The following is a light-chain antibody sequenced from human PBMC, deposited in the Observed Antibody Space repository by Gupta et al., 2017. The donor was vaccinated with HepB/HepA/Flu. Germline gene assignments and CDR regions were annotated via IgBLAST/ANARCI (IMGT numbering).Light chain of an antibody. J-gene: IGLJ3*02. CDR2: EVT. Sequence: SVLTQPASVSGSPGQSITISCTGTSSDGGSYMLVSWYQQPHPGKAPKLMIYEVTKRPSGVSNGFSGSKSGNTASLTISGLQAEDEADYYCCSYPNNKTYGVVFGGGTKLTVL. V-gene: IGLV2-23*02. CDR1: SSDGGSYML. CDR3: CSYPNNKTYGVV.